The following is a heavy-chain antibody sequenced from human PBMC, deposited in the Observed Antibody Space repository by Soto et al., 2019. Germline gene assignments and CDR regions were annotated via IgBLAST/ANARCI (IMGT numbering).Heavy chain of an antibody. CDR1: GGTFSSYA. V-gene: IGHV1-69*01. CDR2: ISPIFGTA. J-gene: IGHJ5*02. D-gene: IGHD1-7*01. CDR3: ARGAELELTTNGGLDP. Sequence: QVQLVQSGAEVKKPGSSVKVSCKASGGTFSSYAISWVRQAPGQGLEWMGGISPIFGTANYAQKFQGRVTITADESTSTAYMELSSLRSEDTAVYYCARGAELELTTNGGLDPWGQGTLVTVSS.